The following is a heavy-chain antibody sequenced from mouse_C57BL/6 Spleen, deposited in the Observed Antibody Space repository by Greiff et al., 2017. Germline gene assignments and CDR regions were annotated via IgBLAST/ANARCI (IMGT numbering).Heavy chain of an antibody. CDR3: ARGDWDDWYFDV. CDR2: ISYDGSN. V-gene: IGHV3-6*01. D-gene: IGHD4-1*01. CDR1: GYSITSGYY. Sequence: EVKLQESGPGLVKPSQSLSLTCSVTGYSITSGYYWNWIRQFPGNKLEWMGYISYDGSNNYNPSLKNRISITRDTSKNQFFLKLNSVTTEDTATYYCARGDWDDWYFDVWGTGTTVTVSS. J-gene: IGHJ1*03.